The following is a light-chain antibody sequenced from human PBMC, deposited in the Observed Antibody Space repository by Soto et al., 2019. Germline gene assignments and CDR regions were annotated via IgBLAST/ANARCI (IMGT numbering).Light chain of an antibody. J-gene: IGKJ1*01. CDR2: GAS. Sequence: EIVMTQSPATLSVSPGERATLSCRASQSVYSNLAWYKQKPGQAPRLLIYGASSRASRIPVRFSGSGSGTEFTLTISSLQSEDFAVYYCQQYNSWPRTFGQGTKVEIK. V-gene: IGKV3-15*01. CDR3: QQYNSWPRT. CDR1: QSVYSN.